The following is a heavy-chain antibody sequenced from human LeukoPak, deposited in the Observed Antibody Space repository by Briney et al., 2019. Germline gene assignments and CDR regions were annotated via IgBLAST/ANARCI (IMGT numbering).Heavy chain of an antibody. D-gene: IGHD6-13*01. CDR2: IYYTGVS. J-gene: IGHJ6*03. CDR3: ARGSRIIAAAGTVNYYYYMDV. CDR1: GGSISSILYH. Sequence: SETLSLTCAVSGGSISSILYHWGWIRQTPGKGLEWIANIYYTGVSNYSPSLKSRVTISIDTSKSQFSLSLTSVTAADTAVYYCARGSRIIAAAGTVNYYYYMDVWGKGTTVTVSS. V-gene: IGHV4-39*07.